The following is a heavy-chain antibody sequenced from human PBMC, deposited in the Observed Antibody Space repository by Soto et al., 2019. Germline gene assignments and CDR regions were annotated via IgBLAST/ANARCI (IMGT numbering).Heavy chain of an antibody. CDR1: GYTFTSYA. Sequence: GASVKVSCKASGYTFTSYAMHWVRQAPGQRLEWMGWINAGNGNTKYSQKFQGRVTITRDTSASTAYMELSRLRSDDTAVYYCARDRSITGTTIFDYWGQGTPVTSPQ. CDR2: INAGNGNT. J-gene: IGHJ4*02. CDR3: ARDRSITGTTIFDY. D-gene: IGHD1-7*01. V-gene: IGHV1-3*01.